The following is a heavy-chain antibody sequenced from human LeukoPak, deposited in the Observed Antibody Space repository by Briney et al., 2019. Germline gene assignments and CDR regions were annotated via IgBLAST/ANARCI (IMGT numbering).Heavy chain of an antibody. Sequence: ASVKVSCKASGGTFSSYAISWVRQAPGQGLEWMGWINPNSGGTNYAQKFQGRVTMTRDTSISTAYMELSRLRSDDTAVYYCARALSSGSSNWFDPWGQGTLVTVSS. J-gene: IGHJ5*02. D-gene: IGHD6-19*01. CDR2: INPNSGGT. CDR1: GGTFSSYA. CDR3: ARALSSGSSNWFDP. V-gene: IGHV1-2*02.